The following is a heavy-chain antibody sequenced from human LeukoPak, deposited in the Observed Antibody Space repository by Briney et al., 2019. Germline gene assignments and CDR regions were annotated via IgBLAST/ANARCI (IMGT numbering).Heavy chain of an antibody. D-gene: IGHD3-10*01. CDR1: GFTFSSYE. CDR3: ASSLGEHDAFDI. CDR2: ISSSGSTI. J-gene: IGHJ3*02. V-gene: IGHV3-48*03. Sequence: RGSLRLSCAASGFTFSSYEMNWVRQAPGKGLEWVSYISSSGSTIYYADSVKGRFTISRDNAKNSLYLQMNSLRAEDTAVYYCASSLGEHDAFDIWGQGTMVTVSS.